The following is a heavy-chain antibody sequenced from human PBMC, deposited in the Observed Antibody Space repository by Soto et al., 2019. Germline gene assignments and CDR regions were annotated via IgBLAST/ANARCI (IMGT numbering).Heavy chain of an antibody. CDR2: ISSSSSYI. J-gene: IGHJ3*02. D-gene: IGHD3-9*01. Sequence: GGSLRLSCAASGFTFSSYSMNWVRQAPGKGLEWVSSISSSSSYIYYADSVKGRFTISRDNTKNSLYLQMNSLRAEDTAVYYCARDYPVLRYFDWLQDAFDIWGQGTMVTVSS. CDR3: ARDYPVLRYFDWLQDAFDI. V-gene: IGHV3-21*01. CDR1: GFTFSSYS.